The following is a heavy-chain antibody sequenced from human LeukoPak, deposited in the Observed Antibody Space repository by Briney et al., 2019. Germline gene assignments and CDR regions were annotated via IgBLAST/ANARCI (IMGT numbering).Heavy chain of an antibody. Sequence: TGGSLRLSCAASGFTFSSYEMNWVRQAPGKGLEWVSYISSSGSTICYADSVKGRFTISRDNAKNSLYLQMNSLRAEDTAVYYCARLYYYGSGLQAWGQGTLVTVSS. D-gene: IGHD3-10*01. CDR1: GFTFSSYE. CDR3: ARLYYYGSGLQA. J-gene: IGHJ5*02. CDR2: ISSSGSTI. V-gene: IGHV3-48*03.